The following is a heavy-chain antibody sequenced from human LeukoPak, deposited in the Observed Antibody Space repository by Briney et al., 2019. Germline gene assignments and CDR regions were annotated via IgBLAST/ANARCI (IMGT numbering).Heavy chain of an antibody. V-gene: IGHV4-59*01. J-gene: IGHJ4*02. D-gene: IGHD6-13*01. CDR3: ASSLAAAGILYFDY. CDR1: GGSISSYY. Sequence: PSETLSLTCTVSGGSISSYYWSWIRQPPGKGLEWIGYIYYSGSTNYNSSLKSRVTISVDTSKNQFSLKLSSVTAADTAVYYCASSLAAAGILYFDYWGQGTLVTVSS. CDR2: IYYSGST.